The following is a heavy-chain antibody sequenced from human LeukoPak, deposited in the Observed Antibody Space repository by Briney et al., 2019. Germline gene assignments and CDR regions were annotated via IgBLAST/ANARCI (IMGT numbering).Heavy chain of an antibody. D-gene: IGHD2-15*01. CDR2: MSVSGGRT. V-gene: IGHV3-23*01. CDR3: AKYCSGGNCYSGLDY. Sequence: GGSLRLSCGGSGFTFSNYAMNWVRQAPGKGLEWVSTMSVSGGRTYYADSVKGRFIISRDNSKNTLYLQMNSLRAEDTAVYYCAKYCSGGNCYSGLDYWGQGTLVTVSS. J-gene: IGHJ4*02. CDR1: GFTFSNYA.